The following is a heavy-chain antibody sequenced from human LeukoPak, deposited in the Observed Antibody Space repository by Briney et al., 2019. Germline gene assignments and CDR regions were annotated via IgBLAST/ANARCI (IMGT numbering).Heavy chain of an antibody. V-gene: IGHV4-4*07. D-gene: IGHD3-3*01. CDR2: IHTSGST. J-gene: IGHJ5*02. CDR3: AREISTLFGVVTMRFDP. Sequence: SETLSLTCTVSGVSISSFYWSWIRQPAGKGLEWIGRIHTSGSTNYNPSLKSRVTMSADTSKKQFTLNLRSVTAADTAVYYCAREISTLFGVVTMRFDPWGQGTLLIVSS. CDR1: GVSISSFY.